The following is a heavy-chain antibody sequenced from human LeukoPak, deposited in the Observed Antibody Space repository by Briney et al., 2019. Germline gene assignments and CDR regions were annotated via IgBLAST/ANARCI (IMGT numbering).Heavy chain of an antibody. CDR2: IKQDGSEK. CDR1: GFTFNSYW. Sequence: GGSLRLSCAAAGFTFNSYWMSWVRQAPGKGLEWVGNIKQDGSEKFYVDSVKGRFSISRDNAKNSLYLQMNSLRAEDTAVYYCARDVDLLDYWGQGTLVTVPS. CDR3: ARDVDLLDY. D-gene: IGHD3/OR15-3a*01. J-gene: IGHJ4*02. V-gene: IGHV3-7*01.